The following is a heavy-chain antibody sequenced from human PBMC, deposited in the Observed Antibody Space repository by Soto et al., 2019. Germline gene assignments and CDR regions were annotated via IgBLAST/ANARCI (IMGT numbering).Heavy chain of an antibody. CDR1: GYIFTDYY. D-gene: IGHD2-2*01. CDR2: INPNSGGT. Sequence: ASVKVSCKASGYIFTDYYMNWVRQAPGQGLEWMGWINPNSGGTNYAQKFQGRVTMTTDTSITTAYMEQSGLRTDDTAVYYCSRPYCGSNSCHNWFDPWGQGTLVTVSS. V-gene: IGHV1-2*02. CDR3: SRPYCGSNSCHNWFDP. J-gene: IGHJ5*02.